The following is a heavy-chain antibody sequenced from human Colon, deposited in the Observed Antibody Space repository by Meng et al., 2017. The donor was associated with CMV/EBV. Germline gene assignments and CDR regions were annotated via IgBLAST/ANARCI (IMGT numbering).Heavy chain of an antibody. CDR1: KFSITDYA. CDR3: AKAPTRRYYFDS. D-gene: IGHD5-24*01. CDR2: ISASGYYT. V-gene: IGHV3-23*01. Sequence: CAASKFSITDYAVNWVQQAAGKGLEWVSVISASGYYTFYAESVKGRFTIGRDISKNTVYLQTNSVRAEDTAVYFCAKAPTRRYYFDSWGQGSLVTVSS. J-gene: IGHJ4*02.